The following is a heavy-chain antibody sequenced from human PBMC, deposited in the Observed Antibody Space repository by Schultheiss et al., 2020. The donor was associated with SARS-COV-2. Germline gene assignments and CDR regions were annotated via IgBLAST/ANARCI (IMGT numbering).Heavy chain of an antibody. J-gene: IGHJ6*02. CDR3: ARDKGVVVPAATHGGYYYYYGMDV. D-gene: IGHD2-2*01. CDR1: GGSISSYY. CDR2: IYYSGST. Sequence: ETLSLTCTVSGGSISSYYWSWIRQPPGKGLEWIGYIYYSGSTNYNPSLKSRVTISVDTSKNQFSLKLSSVTAADTAVYYCARDKGVVVPAATHGGYYYYYGMDVWGQGTTVTVSS. V-gene: IGHV4-59*01.